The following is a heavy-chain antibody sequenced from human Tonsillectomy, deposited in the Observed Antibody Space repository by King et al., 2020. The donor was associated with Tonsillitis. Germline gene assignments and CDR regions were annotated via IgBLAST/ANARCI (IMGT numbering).Heavy chain of an antibody. V-gene: IGHV1-2*02. CDR3: ASLGLAFRKRGGIYYYDGVDV. CDR2: INPNSGDT. Sequence: VQLVQSGAELKRPGASMKVSCKASGYTFTGYYMFWVRQAPGQGLEWMGWINPNSGDTNYAQKFQGRVTMTRDTSISTAYMELSRLRSDDTAVYYCASLGLAFRKRGGIYYYDGVDVWGQGTGVTVSS. J-gene: IGHJ6*02. CDR1: GYTFTGYY. D-gene: IGHD3-16*01.